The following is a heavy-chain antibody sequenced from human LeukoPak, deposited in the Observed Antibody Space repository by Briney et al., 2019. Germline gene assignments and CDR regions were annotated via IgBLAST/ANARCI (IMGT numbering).Heavy chain of an antibody. CDR2: IKTKGEGGTV. V-gene: IGHV3-15*01. CDR1: GFTFSNAW. D-gene: IGHD6-19*01. CDR3: ARVGLPRQWLVLGWFDP. J-gene: IGHJ5*02. Sequence: PGGSLRLSCATSGFTFSNAWMTWVRQAQGKGLEWVGRIKTKGEGGTVDYAAPVKGRFTISRDDSKNTLYLQMNSLRAEDTAVYYCARVGLPRQWLVLGWFDPWGQGTLVTVSS.